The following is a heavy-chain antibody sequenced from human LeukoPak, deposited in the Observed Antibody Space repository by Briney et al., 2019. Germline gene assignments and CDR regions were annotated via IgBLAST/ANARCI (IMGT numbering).Heavy chain of an antibody. CDR1: GYSISSGYY. CDR2: IYHSGST. J-gene: IGHJ3*02. CDR3: ARGAGGKYGDIVVVTAILAAFDI. Sequence: PSETLSLTCAVSGYSISSGYYWGWIRQPPGTGLEWIGNIYHSGSTYYNPSLKSRVTISVDTSKNQFSLKLSSVTAADTAVYYCARGAGGKYGDIVVVTAILAAFDIWGQGTTVTVSS. V-gene: IGHV4-38-2*01. D-gene: IGHD2-21*02.